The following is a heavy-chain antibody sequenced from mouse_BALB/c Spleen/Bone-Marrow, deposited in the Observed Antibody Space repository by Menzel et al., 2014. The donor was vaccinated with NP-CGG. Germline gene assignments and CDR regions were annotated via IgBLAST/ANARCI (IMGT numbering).Heavy chain of an antibody. CDR1: GFTFSDFY. V-gene: IGHV7-1*02. CDR2: SRNKANDYTT. J-gene: IGHJ1*01. Sequence: EVKLMESGGGLVQPGGSLRLSCATSGFTFSDFYMEWVRQPPGKRLEWIAASRNKANDYTTEYSAPVKGRFIVSRDTSQSILYLQMNALRAEDTAIYYCARYTYPGYFDVWGAGTTVTVSS. CDR3: ARYTYPGYFDV. D-gene: IGHD5-1*01.